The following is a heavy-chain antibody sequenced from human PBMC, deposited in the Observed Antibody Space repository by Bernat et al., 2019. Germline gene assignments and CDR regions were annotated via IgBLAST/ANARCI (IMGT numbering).Heavy chain of an antibody. CDR3: AHGSGWLFDH. CDR1: GFSLSSTAVG. Sequence: QITLKESGPTLVKPTQTLTLTCTFSGFSLSSTAVGVGWIRQPPGKPLEWLALTYWNDDNKYSPSLKNRLSITKDTSGNQVVLTLTNVDPVDTATYFCAHGSGWLFDHWGPGTLVTVSS. CDR2: TYWNDDN. D-gene: IGHD6-19*01. V-gene: IGHV2-5*01. J-gene: IGHJ4*02.